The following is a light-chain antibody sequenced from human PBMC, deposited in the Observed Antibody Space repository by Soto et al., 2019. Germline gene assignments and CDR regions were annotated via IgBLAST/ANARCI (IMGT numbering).Light chain of an antibody. CDR3: QQYNNWPGT. V-gene: IGKV3-15*01. CDR1: QSVSSN. CDR2: GAS. J-gene: IGKJ1*01. Sequence: ETVMAQSPATLSVSPGERATLSCRASQSVSSNLAWYQQKPGQAPRLLIYGASTRATSIPARFSGSGSGTEFTLTISSLQSEDFAVYYCQQYNNWPGTFGQGSRLEIK.